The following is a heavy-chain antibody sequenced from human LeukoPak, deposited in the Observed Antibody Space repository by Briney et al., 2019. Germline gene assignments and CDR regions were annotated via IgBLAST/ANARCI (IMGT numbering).Heavy chain of an antibody. Sequence: GGSLRLSCAASGFTFSNYAMSWVRQAPGKGLEWVSTVPGSGSSTSYADSVQGRFTISRDNSKNTLYLQMNSLRAEDTAVYYCAKDLKAVLFAYFDYWGQGALVTVSS. CDR1: GFTFSNYA. D-gene: IGHD3-16*01. CDR3: AKDLKAVLFAYFDY. V-gene: IGHV3-23*01. J-gene: IGHJ4*02. CDR2: VPGSGSST.